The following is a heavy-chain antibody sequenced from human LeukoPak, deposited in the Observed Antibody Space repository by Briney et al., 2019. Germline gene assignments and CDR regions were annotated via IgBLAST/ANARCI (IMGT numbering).Heavy chain of an antibody. Sequence: GGSLRLSCAASGFTFSSYSMNWVRQAPGKGLEWVSSISSSSSFIHYADSLKGRFTISRDNAQNSLYLQMTSLRAEDTALFYCARGHPWGLAFDYWGQGTLVTVSS. CDR1: GFTFSSYS. CDR2: ISSSSSFI. V-gene: IGHV3-21*01. CDR3: ARGHPWGLAFDY. D-gene: IGHD7-27*01. J-gene: IGHJ4*02.